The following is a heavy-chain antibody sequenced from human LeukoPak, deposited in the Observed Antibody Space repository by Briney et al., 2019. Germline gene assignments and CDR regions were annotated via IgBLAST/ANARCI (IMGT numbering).Heavy chain of an antibody. CDR2: ISVSGNT. J-gene: IGHJ3*02. Sequence: SETLSLTCAVSGGSISNYYWSWLRQPAGKGLEWIGRISVSGNTNYNPSLKSRVTLSVDTSNNHFSLNLTSVTAADTAVYYCARGIASADSRAFDIWGQGTMVTVSP. D-gene: IGHD6-13*01. CDR1: GGSISNYY. V-gene: IGHV4-4*07. CDR3: ARGIASADSRAFDI.